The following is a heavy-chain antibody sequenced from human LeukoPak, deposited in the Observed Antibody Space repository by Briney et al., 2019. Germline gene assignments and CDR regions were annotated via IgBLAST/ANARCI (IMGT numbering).Heavy chain of an antibody. V-gene: IGHV1-69*13. CDR3: ARSRSLRDGYNPDY. D-gene: IGHD5-24*01. Sequence: SVNVSCKASGGTFSIYAISWVRQAPGQGLEWMGGIIPIFGTANYAQKFQGRVTITADESTSTAYMELSSLRSEDTAVYYCARSRSLRDGYNPDYWGQGTLVTVSS. CDR1: GGTFSIYA. CDR2: IIPIFGTA. J-gene: IGHJ4*02.